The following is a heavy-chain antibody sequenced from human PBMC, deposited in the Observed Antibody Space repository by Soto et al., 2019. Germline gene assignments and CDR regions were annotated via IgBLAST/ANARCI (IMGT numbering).Heavy chain of an antibody. D-gene: IGHD3-3*01. Sequence: PSETLSLTCTVSGGSISSSSYYWGWIRQPPGKGLEWIGSIYYSGSTYYNPSLKSRVTISVDTSKNQFSLKLSSVTAADTAVYYCARGRRSPDRIWSGYYSSEPKGVFLGYWGQGTLVTVSS. CDR1: GGSISSSSYY. V-gene: IGHV4-39*01. J-gene: IGHJ4*02. CDR3: ARGRRSPDRIWSGYYSSEPKGVFLGY. CDR2: IYYSGST.